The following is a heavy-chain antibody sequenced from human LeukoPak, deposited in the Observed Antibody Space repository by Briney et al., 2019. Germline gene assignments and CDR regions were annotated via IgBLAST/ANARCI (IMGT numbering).Heavy chain of an antibody. D-gene: IGHD4-17*01. Sequence: GGSLRLSCAASGFTFSNYAMSWVRQAPGRGLEWVSAISGSSGLTYYADSVKGRFTISRDNSKNTLFLQMNSLRAEDTAVYYCARRGESTSYGDYRFDYWGQGTLVTVSS. CDR1: GFTFSNYA. V-gene: IGHV3-23*01. CDR3: ARRGESTSYGDYRFDY. J-gene: IGHJ4*02. CDR2: ISGSSGLT.